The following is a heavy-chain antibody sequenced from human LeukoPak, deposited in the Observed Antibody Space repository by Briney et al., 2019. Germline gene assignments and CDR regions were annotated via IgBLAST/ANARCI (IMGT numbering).Heavy chain of an antibody. V-gene: IGHV3-23*01. J-gene: IGHJ4*02. CDR2: ISGSGGST. CDR3: ARVDHYDFWSGFHFDY. D-gene: IGHD3-3*01. Sequence: GGSLRLSCAASGFTFSSYAMSWVRQAPGRGLEWVSAISGSGGSTYYADSVKGRFTISRDNSKNTLYLQMNSLRAEDTVVYYCARVDHYDFWSGFHFDYWGQGTLVTVSS. CDR1: GFTFSSYA.